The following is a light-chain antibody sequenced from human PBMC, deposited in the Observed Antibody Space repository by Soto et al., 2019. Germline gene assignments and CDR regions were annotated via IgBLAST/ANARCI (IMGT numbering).Light chain of an antibody. CDR1: SNDVGGYNY. V-gene: IGLV2-14*01. J-gene: IGLJ3*02. CDR3: SSYASSSTWV. CDR2: EVS. Sequence: QSALTQPASVSGSPGQSITISCTGTSNDVGGYNYVSWYQQHPGKAPKLMIYEVSLRPLGVSNRFSGSRSDNTASLTISGLQAEDEAHYYCSSYASSSTWVFGGGTKLTVL.